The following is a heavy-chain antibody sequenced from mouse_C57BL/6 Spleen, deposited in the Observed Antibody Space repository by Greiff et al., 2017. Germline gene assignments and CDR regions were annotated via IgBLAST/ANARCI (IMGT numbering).Heavy chain of an antibody. CDR1: GYTFTDYE. Sequence: VQVVESGAELVRPGASVTLSCKASGYTFTDYEMHWVKQTPVHGLEWIGAIDPETGGTAYNQKFKGKAILTADKSSSTAYMELRSLTSEDSAVYYCTSYGYDLFAYWGQGTLVTVSA. J-gene: IGHJ3*01. D-gene: IGHD2-2*01. CDR2: IDPETGGT. CDR3: TSYGYDLFAY. V-gene: IGHV1-15*01.